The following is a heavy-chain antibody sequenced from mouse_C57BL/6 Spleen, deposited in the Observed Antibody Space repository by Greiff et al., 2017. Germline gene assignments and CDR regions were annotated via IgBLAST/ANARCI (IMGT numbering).Heavy chain of an antibody. CDR2: IYPGDGDT. V-gene: IGHV1-82*01. J-gene: IGHJ3*01. Sequence: QVQLQQSGPELVKPGASVKISCKASGYAFSSSWMNWVKQRPGKGLEWIGRIYPGDGDTNYNGKFKGKATLTADKSSSTAYMQLSSLTSEDSAVYFCARPSSYEGFAYWGQGTLVTVSA. CDR1: GYAFSSSW. CDR3: ARPSSYEGFAY. D-gene: IGHD3-2*02.